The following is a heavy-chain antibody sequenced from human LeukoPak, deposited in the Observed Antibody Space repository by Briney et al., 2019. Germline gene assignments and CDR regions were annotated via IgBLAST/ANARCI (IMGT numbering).Heavy chain of an antibody. CDR2: IRYDESDK. CDR1: GFTFSSYW. J-gene: IGHJ4*02. Sequence: GGSLRLSCAASGFTFSSYWMSWVRQAPGKGLDWVAFIRYDESDKYYADSVKGRFTISRDNSKNTLFLQMNNLRPEDTAVYYCAKSQLGWGQGTLVTVSS. V-gene: IGHV3-30*02. CDR3: AKSQLG. D-gene: IGHD1-1*01.